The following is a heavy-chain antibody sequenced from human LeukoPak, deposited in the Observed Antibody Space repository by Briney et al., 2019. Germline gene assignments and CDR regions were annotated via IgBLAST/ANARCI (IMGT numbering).Heavy chain of an antibody. CDR3: AAGSTIFGVLIMGSWFDP. CDR1: GGSVSSSTYS. V-gene: IGHV4-39*02. CDR2: IYKSGNT. D-gene: IGHD3-3*01. J-gene: IGHJ5*02. Sequence: SETLSLTCNLSGGSVSSSTYSWVWIRQPPGKGLEWIGSIYKSGNTYYNPSLKSRVTISVDTSKNHFSLKLSSVTAADTAFYYCAAGSTIFGVLIMGSWFDPWGQGTLVTVSS.